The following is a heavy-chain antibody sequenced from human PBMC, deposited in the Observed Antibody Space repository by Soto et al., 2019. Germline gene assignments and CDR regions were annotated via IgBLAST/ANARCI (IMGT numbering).Heavy chain of an antibody. CDR2: FDPEDGET. V-gene: IGHV1-24*01. Sequence: ASVKVSCKVSGYTLTELSMHWVRQAPGKGLEWMGGFDPEDGETIYAQKFQGRVTMTEDTSTDTAYMELSSLRSEDTAVYYCATGGYSGYPVPGVFDPWGQGTLVTVSS. J-gene: IGHJ5*02. CDR1: GYTLTELS. D-gene: IGHD5-12*01. CDR3: ATGGYSGYPVPGVFDP.